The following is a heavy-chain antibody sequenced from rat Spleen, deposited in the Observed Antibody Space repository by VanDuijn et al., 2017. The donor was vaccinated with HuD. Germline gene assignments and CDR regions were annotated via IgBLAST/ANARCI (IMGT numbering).Heavy chain of an antibody. D-gene: IGHD1-12*01. V-gene: IGHV2-43*01. Sequence: QVQLKESGPGLVQPSQTLSLTCTVSGFSLTRYDISWVRQPPGKGLEWMGVIWTGGTTAYNSLLKSRLSISRDTSKSQVFLSVNSLQTEDTATYYCVRANRESYAHFDYWGQGVMVTVSS. CDR1: GFSLTRYD. CDR3: VRANRESYAHFDY. CDR2: IWTGGTT. J-gene: IGHJ2*01.